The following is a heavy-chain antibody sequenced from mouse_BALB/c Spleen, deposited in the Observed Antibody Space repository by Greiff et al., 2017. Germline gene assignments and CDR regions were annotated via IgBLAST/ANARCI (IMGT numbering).Heavy chain of an antibody. CDR2: IYTGNSDT. CDR3: TRDGYDGFAY. J-gene: IGHJ3*01. D-gene: IGHD2-2*01. V-gene: IGHV1-5*01. CDR1: GYRFTSLW. Sequence: VQLQQSGTVLARPGASVKMFFQASGYRFTSLWMHWVKQRPGQGLEWIGAIYTGNSDTSYNQKFKGKAKLTAVTSTSTAYMELSSLTNEDSAVYDCTRDGYDGFAYWGQGTLVTVSA.